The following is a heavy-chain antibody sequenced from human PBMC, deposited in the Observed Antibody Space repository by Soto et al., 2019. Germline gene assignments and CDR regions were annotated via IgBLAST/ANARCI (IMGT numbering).Heavy chain of an antibody. D-gene: IGHD2-21*01. CDR1: GYRFTSYW. J-gene: IGHJ4*01. CDR2: IDPRDSYT. V-gene: IGHV5-10-1*01. Sequence: GESLKISCKGSGYRFTSYWITWVRQMPGKGLEWMGRIDPRDSYTNYSPSFQGHVTISVDKSDNTSYLQWSSLKASDTAMYFCARSYCLPNSCYNGYIYYWGRGTLVTVSS. CDR3: ARSYCLPNSCYNGYIYY.